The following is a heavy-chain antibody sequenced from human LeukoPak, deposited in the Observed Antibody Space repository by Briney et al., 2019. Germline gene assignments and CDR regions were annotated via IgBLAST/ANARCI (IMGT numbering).Heavy chain of an antibody. D-gene: IGHD3-9*01. CDR3: AKDHATYDFLTGYPAY. CDR1: GFTFSSSG. CDR2: IRFDGSDI. Sequence: GGSPRLSCAASGFTFSSSGMHWVRQAPGKGLEWVAFIRFDGSDIYYGDSVKGRFTISRDNSKNTLYLHLNSLRGEDTAVYYCAKDHATYDFLTGYPAYWGQGIPVIVSS. V-gene: IGHV3-30*02. J-gene: IGHJ4*02.